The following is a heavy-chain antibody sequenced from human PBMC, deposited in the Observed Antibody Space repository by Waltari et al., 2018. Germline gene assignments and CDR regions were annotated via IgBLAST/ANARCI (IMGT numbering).Heavy chain of an antibody. D-gene: IGHD1-26*01. J-gene: IGHJ4*02. CDR2: INPNRGGT. Sequence: QVQLVQSGAEVKKPGASVKVSCKASGYTFTGYYLHWVRQAPGQGLEWMGWINPNRGGTNYAQKFQGRVTMTRDTSISTAYMELSRLRSDDTAVYYCARDGPLLGGYDYWGQGTLVTVSS. CDR1: GYTFTGYY. CDR3: ARDGPLLGGYDY. V-gene: IGHV1-2*02.